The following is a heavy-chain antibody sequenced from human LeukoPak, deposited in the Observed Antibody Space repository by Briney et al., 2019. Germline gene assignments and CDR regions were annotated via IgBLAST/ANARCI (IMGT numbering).Heavy chain of an antibody. V-gene: IGHV3-7*01. J-gene: IGHJ4*02. CDR3: ARHLSGVTGYTYGRGIDY. CDR2: IKKDGSEK. CDR1: GFTFSSYW. D-gene: IGHD5-18*01. Sequence: GGSLRLSCAASGFTFSSYWMSWVRQAPGKGLEWVANIKKDGSEKYYVDSVKGRFTISRDNAKSSLYLQMNSLRAEDTAVYYCARHLSGVTGYTYGRGIDYWGQGTLVTVSS.